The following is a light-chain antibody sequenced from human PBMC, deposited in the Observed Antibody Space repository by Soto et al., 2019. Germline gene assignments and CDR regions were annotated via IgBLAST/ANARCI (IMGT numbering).Light chain of an antibody. CDR3: QQRSNWLIS. Sequence: EIVLTQSPATLSLSPGERATLSCRASQSVSGYLAWYQQKPGQAPRLLIYDGSHRAAVIPSRFSGSGSGTDFTLTISGLEPEDFAVYYCQQRSNWLISFGPGTKVDIK. J-gene: IGKJ3*01. CDR2: DGS. CDR1: QSVSGY. V-gene: IGKV3-11*01.